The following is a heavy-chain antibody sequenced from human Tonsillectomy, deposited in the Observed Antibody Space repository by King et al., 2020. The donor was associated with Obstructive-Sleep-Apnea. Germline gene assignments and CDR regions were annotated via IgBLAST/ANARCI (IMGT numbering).Heavy chain of an antibody. CDR1: GFTFSSCS. D-gene: IGHD3-22*01. Sequence: VQLVESGGGLVQPGGSLRLSCAASGFTFSSCSMHWVRQAPGKGLEWVSYISSSSSTIYYADSVKGRFTISRDNAKNSLYLKMNSLRAEDTAVYYCARDRGGYYYDSSGPFDPWGQGTLVTVSS. J-gene: IGHJ5*02. CDR2: ISSSSSTI. CDR3: ARDRGGYYYDSSGPFDP. V-gene: IGHV3-48*04.